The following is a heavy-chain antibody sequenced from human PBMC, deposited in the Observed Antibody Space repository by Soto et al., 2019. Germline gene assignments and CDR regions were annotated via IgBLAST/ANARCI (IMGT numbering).Heavy chain of an antibody. CDR3: ARDQEGSGSHWLGYNYYAMDV. V-gene: IGHV3-11*01. CDR1: GFTITDYY. D-gene: IGHD3-10*01. CDR2: ISSVGTTT. Sequence: GGSLRLSCGASGFTITDYYMSWIRQAPGKGLEWVSHISSVGTTTYYADSVKGRFSISMDNAKNSLYLQMNSLRAEDTAVYYCARDQEGSGSHWLGYNYYAMDVWGQGTTVTVSS. J-gene: IGHJ6*02.